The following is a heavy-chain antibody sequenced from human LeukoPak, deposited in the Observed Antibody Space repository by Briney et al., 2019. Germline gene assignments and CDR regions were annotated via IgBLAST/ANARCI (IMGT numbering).Heavy chain of an antibody. Sequence: GGSLRLSCAASGFTFSIYAMSWVRQAPGKGLQWVSSITSRGESTWYVDTVRGRFTITRDNSENTLYMQMHSLRAEDTAVYYCARDRPNYYGSDGHYYRRDGDYWGRGTLVSVSS. D-gene: IGHD3-22*01. CDR1: GFTFSIYA. CDR3: ARDRPNYYGSDGHYYRRDGDY. CDR2: ITSRGEST. V-gene: IGHV3-23*01. J-gene: IGHJ4*02.